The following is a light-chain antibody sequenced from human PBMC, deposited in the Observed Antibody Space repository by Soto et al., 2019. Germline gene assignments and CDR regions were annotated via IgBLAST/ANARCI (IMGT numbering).Light chain of an antibody. CDR1: SSNIGAGYD. V-gene: IGLV1-40*01. Sequence: QSVLTQPPSVSGAPGQRVTISGTGRSSNIGAGYDVHWYQQLPGTSPKLLIYGNSNRPSGVPDRCAGSKSGTSDSLDITGLQADDDADYDCQSYDSSLSGLVFCPGTKLTVL. CDR2: GNS. CDR3: QSYDSSLSGLV. J-gene: IGLJ1*01.